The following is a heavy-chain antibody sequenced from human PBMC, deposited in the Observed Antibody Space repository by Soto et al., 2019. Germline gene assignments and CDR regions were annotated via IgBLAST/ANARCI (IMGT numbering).Heavy chain of an antibody. D-gene: IGHD6-13*01. CDR3: ARVPYSYSSSWYWFDP. J-gene: IGHJ5*02. CDR1: GGTFSSYA. V-gene: IGHV1-69*01. CDR2: IIPIFGTA. Sequence: QVQLVQSGAEVKKPGSSVKVSCKASGGTFSSYAISWVRQAPGQGLEWMGGIIPIFGTANYAQKFQGRVTITADESTSTAYMELSSLSSEDTAVYYCARVPYSYSSSWYWFDPWGQGTLVTVSS.